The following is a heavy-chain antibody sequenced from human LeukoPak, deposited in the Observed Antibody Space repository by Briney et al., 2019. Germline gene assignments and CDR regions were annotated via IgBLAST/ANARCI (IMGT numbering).Heavy chain of an antibody. CDR3: ARDPVYCSSTSCYIHDYFDY. J-gene: IGHJ4*02. D-gene: IGHD2-2*02. CDR1: GFTFSSYG. CDR2: IWYDGSNK. V-gene: IGHV3-33*01. Sequence: HPGRSLRLSCAASGFTFSSYGMHWVRQAPGKGLEWVAVIWYDGSNKYYADSVKGRFTISRDNSKNTLYLQMNSLRAEDTAVYYCARDPVYCSSTSCYIHDYFDYWGQGTLVTVSS.